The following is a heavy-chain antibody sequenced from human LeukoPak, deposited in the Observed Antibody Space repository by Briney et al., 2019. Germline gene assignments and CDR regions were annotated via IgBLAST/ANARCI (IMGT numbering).Heavy chain of an antibody. D-gene: IGHD2-2*01. CDR2: INHSGST. CDR3: ARDPRTNCSSTSCYLSSFDY. Sequence: SETLCLTCAVYGGSFSGYYWSWIRQPPGKGLEWIGEINHSGSTNYNPSLKSRVTISVDTSKNQFSLKLSSVTAADTAVYYCARDPRTNCSSTSCYLSSFDYWGQGTLVTVSS. J-gene: IGHJ4*02. V-gene: IGHV4-34*01. CDR1: GGSFSGYY.